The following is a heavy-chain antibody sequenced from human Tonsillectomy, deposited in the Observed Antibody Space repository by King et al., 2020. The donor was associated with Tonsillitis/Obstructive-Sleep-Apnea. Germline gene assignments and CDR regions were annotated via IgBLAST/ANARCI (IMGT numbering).Heavy chain of an antibody. Sequence: QLVQSGGGLIQPGGSLRLSCAASGFTVSNNHMSWVRQAPGKGLEWVSLIYGSGTTYYADSVKGRFTISRDNFKNTLYLQMNSLRAEDTAVYYCARDLRSDFWSGDYYGMDVWGQGTTVTVS. D-gene: IGHD3-3*01. CDR2: IYGSGTT. V-gene: IGHV3-53*01. J-gene: IGHJ6*02. CDR3: ARDLRSDFWSGDYYGMDV. CDR1: GFTVSNNH.